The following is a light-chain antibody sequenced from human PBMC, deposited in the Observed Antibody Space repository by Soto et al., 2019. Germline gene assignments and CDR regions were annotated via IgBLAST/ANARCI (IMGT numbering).Light chain of an antibody. Sequence: VLTQPASVSVSPGQAVTISCTGTSSDVGAYKYVSWYQQHPGKAPKLMIYEVSNRPSGVSNRFSGSKSGNTASLTISGLQADDEADYYCNSYAGDIIRFVFGTGTKVTVL. CDR3: NSYAGDIIRFV. CDR2: EVS. CDR1: SSDVGAYKY. V-gene: IGLV2-14*01. J-gene: IGLJ1*01.